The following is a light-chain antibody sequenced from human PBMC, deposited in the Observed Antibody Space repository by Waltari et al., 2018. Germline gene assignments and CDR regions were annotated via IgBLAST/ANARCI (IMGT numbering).Light chain of an antibody. CDR1: QSVLYSSNNLNY. CDR3: QQFYSTPYT. J-gene: IGKJ2*01. Sequence: DIVMTQSPDSLAVSLGERATINFNSSQSVLYSSNNLNYLAWYQQKPGQPPKLLIYWASTRESGVPDRFSGSGSGTDFTLTISSLQAEDVAVYYCQQFYSTPYTFGQGTKLEIK. CDR2: WAS. V-gene: IGKV4-1*01.